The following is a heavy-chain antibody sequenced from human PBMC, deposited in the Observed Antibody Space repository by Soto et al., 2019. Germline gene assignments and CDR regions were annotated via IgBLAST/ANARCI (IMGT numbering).Heavy chain of an antibody. Sequence: GESLKISCKGSGYSFTSYWIGWVRQMPGKGLEWMGIIYPGDSDTRYSPSFQGQVTISADKSISTAYLQWSSLKASDTAMYYCARRVGLDYDFWSGYLFDYWGQGTLVTVSS. CDR2: IYPGDSDT. CDR1: GYSFTSYW. CDR3: ARRVGLDYDFWSGYLFDY. V-gene: IGHV5-51*01. D-gene: IGHD3-3*01. J-gene: IGHJ4*02.